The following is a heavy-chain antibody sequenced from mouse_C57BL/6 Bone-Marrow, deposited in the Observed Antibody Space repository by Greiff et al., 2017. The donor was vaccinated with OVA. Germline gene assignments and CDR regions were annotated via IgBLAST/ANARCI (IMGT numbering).Heavy chain of an antibody. V-gene: IGHV1-54*01. CDR1: GYAFTNYL. CDR3: AREDYYGSSSQRYFDV. D-gene: IGHD1-1*01. J-gene: IGHJ1*03. CDR2: INPGSGGT. Sequence: QVQLQQSGAELVRPGTSVKVSCKASGYAFTNYLIEWVKQRPGQGLEWIGVINPGSGGTNYNEKFKGKATLTADKSSSTAYMQLSSLLSEDPAVFYCAREDYYGSSSQRYFDVWGTGTTLTVSS.